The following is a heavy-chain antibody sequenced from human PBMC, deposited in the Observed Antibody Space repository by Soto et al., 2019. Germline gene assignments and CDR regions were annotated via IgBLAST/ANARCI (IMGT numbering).Heavy chain of an antibody. CDR3: AKDSPYSASYKEDGFDI. CDR2: ISGSGGST. CDR1: GFTFSSYP. V-gene: IGHV3-23*01. D-gene: IGHD1-26*01. J-gene: IGHJ3*02. Sequence: LRLSCEVSGFTFSSYPMSWVRQAPGRGLEWVSSISGSGGSTYHADSVNGRFTISRDNSKNTVFLQMNSLRAEDTAVYYCAKDSPYSASYKEDGFDIWGQGSLVTVSS.